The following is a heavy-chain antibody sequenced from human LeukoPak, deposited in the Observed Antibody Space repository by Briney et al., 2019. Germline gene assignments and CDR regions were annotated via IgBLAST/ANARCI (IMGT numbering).Heavy chain of an antibody. Sequence: PSETLSLTCTVSGGSISSYYWSWIRQPPGKGLEWIGYIYYSGSTNYNPSLKSRVTISVDTSKNQFSLKLSSVTAADTAVYYCARHYVGRFGESDDYWGQGTPVTVSS. CDR1: GGSISSYY. CDR2: IYYSGST. V-gene: IGHV4-59*08. J-gene: IGHJ4*02. CDR3: ARHYVGRFGESDDY. D-gene: IGHD3-10*01.